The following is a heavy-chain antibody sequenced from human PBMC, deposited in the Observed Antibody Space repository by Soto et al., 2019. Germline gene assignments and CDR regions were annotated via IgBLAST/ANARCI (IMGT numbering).Heavy chain of an antibody. Sequence: GASVKVSCKASGYTFTSYAMHWVRQAPGQRLEWMGSLTPDTSDTVYAQTFQGRVTMTTNTSISTAYMELSSLRPEDTALYYCARGLAEGSYSYGMDVWGQGTTVTVSS. V-gene: IGHV1-8*02. CDR1: GYTFTSYA. CDR2: LTPDTSDT. D-gene: IGHD2-21*01. J-gene: IGHJ6*02. CDR3: ARGLAEGSYSYGMDV.